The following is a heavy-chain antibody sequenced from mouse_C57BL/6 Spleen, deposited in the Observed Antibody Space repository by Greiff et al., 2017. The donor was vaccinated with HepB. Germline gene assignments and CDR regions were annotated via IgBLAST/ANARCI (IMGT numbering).Heavy chain of an antibody. CDR2: IYPGSGNT. Sequence: QVQLKESGPELVKPGASVKISCKASGYSFTSYYIHWVKQRPGQGLEWIGWIYPGSGNTKYNEKFKGKATLTADTSSSTAYMQLSSLTSEDSAVYYCARSQDSSGTWFAYWGQGTLVTVSA. V-gene: IGHV1-66*01. J-gene: IGHJ3*01. D-gene: IGHD3-2*02. CDR3: ARSQDSSGTWFAY. CDR1: GYSFTSYY.